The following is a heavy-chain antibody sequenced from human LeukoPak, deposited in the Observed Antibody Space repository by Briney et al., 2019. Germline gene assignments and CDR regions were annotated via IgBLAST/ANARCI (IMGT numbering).Heavy chain of an antibody. CDR3: TRAETVYFDY. CDR1: GFTFSGSA. CDR2: IRSKANSYAT. J-gene: IGHJ4*02. Sequence: PGGSLRLSCAASGFTFSGSAMHWVRQASGKGLEWVGRIRSKANSYATAYAASVKGRFTISRDDSKNTAYLQMNSLKTEDTAVYYCTRAETVYFDYWGQGTLVTVSS. V-gene: IGHV3-73*01.